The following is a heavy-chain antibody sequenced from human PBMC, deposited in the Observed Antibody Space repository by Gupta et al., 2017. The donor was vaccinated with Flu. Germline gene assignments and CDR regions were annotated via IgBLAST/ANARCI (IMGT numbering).Heavy chain of an antibody. CDR3: ARESLEEAHSGAPRPYYYDSSGYWGY. D-gene: IGHD3-22*01. CDR2: INPSGGST. CDR1: GYTFTSYY. V-gene: IGHV1-46*01. Sequence: QVQLVQSGAEVKKPGASVKVSCKASGYTFTSYYMHWVRQAPGQGLEWMGIINPSGGSTSYAQKFQGRVTMTRDTSTSTVYMELSSLRSEDTAVYYCARESLEEAHSGAPRPYYYDSSGYWGYWGQGTLVTVSS. J-gene: IGHJ4*02.